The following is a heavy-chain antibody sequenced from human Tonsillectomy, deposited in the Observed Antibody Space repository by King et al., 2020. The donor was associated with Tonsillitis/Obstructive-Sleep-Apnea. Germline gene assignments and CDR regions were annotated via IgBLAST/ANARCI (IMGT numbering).Heavy chain of an antibody. CDR1: GGSFSGYY. CDR2: LNHSGST. J-gene: IGHJ6*03. V-gene: IGHV4-34*01. CDR3: ASGEAAATVYYYYFYMDV. D-gene: IGHD6-13*01. Sequence: VQLQQWGAGLLKPSETLSLTCAVYGGSFSGYYWSCIRQPPGKGLEWIGELNHSGSTNYNPSLKSRVTISVDTSKNQFSLKLSSVTAADTAVYYCASGEAAATVYYYYFYMDVWAKGTTVTVSS.